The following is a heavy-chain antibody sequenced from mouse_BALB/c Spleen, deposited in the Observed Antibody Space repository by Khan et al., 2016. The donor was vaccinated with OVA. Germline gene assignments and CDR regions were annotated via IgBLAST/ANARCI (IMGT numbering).Heavy chain of an antibody. CDR1: GFSLTDYG. V-gene: IGHV2-6-5*01. Sequence: QVQLQQSGPGLVAPSQSLSITCTVSGFSLTDYGVSWIRQPPGKGLEWLGVIWGGGSTYYNSALKSRLSITKDNSKRQVFLKMNSLQTDDTAMYYCAKQPILYPCFFDDWGQGTTLTVSS. CDR3: AKQPILYPCFFDD. CDR2: IWGGGST. J-gene: IGHJ2*01.